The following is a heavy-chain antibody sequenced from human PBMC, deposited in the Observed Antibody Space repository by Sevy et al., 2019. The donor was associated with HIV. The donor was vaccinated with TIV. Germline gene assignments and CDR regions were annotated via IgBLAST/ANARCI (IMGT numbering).Heavy chain of an antibody. CDR2: ISHRGET. CDR3: ATLPRNNWLW. D-gene: IGHD1-1*01. J-gene: IGHJ4*02. Sequence: SETLSLTCFVSGHSISSGYYWGWIRQPPGKGLEWIGSISHRGETYYNPPLRSRVSISADTSKNHFSLKLRSVTAADTARYYCATLPRNNWLWWGQGTLVTVSS. V-gene: IGHV4-38-2*01. CDR1: GHSISSGYY.